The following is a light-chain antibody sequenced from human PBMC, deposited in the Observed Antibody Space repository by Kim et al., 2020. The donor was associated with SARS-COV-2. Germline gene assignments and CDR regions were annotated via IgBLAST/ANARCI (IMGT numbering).Light chain of an antibody. CDR2: DAS. Sequence: EIVMTQSPDTLSVSPGERATLSCRASQTVSNNLAWYQQKPGQAPRLLIYDASTRATDIPARFSGSGSGTEFTLTISSLQSEDFAVYYCQQYNNWPPWTFGQGTKVDIK. V-gene: IGKV3-15*01. J-gene: IGKJ1*01. CDR3: QQYNNWPPWT. CDR1: QTVSNN.